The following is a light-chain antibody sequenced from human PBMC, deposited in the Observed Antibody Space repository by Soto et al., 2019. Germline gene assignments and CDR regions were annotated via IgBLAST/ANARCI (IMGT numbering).Light chain of an antibody. V-gene: IGKV3-20*01. Sequence: EIVLTQSPCTLSLSPGERATLSCRASQRGISTYLARYQQKPGQAPRLVIYGASSRATDIPDRFSGSGSGTVFILTIIRLEPEDFAVYYCQQYDSSPRTFGQGTKVDIK. CDR1: QRGISTY. J-gene: IGKJ1*01. CDR3: QQYDSSPRT. CDR2: GAS.